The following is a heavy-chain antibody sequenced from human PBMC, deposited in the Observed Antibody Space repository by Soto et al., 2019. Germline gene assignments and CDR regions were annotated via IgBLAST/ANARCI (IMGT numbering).Heavy chain of an antibody. CDR3: AKEMYPRTVLDSSSPWGDY. D-gene: IGHD6-6*01. V-gene: IGHV3-30*18. J-gene: IGHJ4*02. CDR2: MSYAGSYK. Sequence: VGSLRLSCAVSGFTFSDYGMHWVRQAPGKGLEWVAVMSYAGSYKYYADSVKGRFTISRDLSGNTLFLQMNSLRLEDTAVYFCAKEMYPRTVLDSSSPWGDYWGQGTLVTVSS. CDR1: GFTFSDYG.